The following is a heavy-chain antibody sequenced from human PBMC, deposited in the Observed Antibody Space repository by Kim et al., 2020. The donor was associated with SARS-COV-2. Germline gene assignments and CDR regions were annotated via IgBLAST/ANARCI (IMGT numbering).Heavy chain of an antibody. Sequence: GHEQKFQGRVTRTRNTAISTAYMGLSSLRSEDTAVYYCARGRTTVNLIDYWGQGTLVTVSS. J-gene: IGHJ4*02. D-gene: IGHD4-17*01. CDR3: ARGRTTVNLIDY. V-gene: IGHV1-8*01.